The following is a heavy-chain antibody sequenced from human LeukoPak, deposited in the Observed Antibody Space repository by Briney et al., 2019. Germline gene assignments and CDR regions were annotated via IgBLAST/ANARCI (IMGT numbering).Heavy chain of an antibody. D-gene: IGHD3-10*01. J-gene: IGHJ4*02. V-gene: IGHV4-59*01. CDR2: IYYSGST. Sequence: PSETLSLTCTVSGGSISSYYWSWIRQPAGKGLEWIGYIYYSGSTNYNPSLKSRVTISVDTSKNQFSLKLSSVTAADTAVYYCARVGYYYGSGSYLDYWGQGTLVTVSS. CDR3: ARVGYYYGSGSYLDY. CDR1: GGSISSYY.